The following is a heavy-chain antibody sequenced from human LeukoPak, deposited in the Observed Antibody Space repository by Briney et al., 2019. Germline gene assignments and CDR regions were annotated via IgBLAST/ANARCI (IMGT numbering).Heavy chain of an antibody. CDR2: IYTSGST. Sequence: PSQTLSLTCSVSGGSIRSGKYYWSWIRQPAGKGLEWIGRIYTSGSTNYNPSLKSRVTISVDTSKNQFSLKLSSVTAADTAVYYCARAQGYCSSTSCYAIRRFDYWGQGTLATVSS. CDR3: ARAQGYCSSTSCYAIRRFDY. D-gene: IGHD2-2*01. V-gene: IGHV4-61*02. CDR1: GGSIRSGKYY. J-gene: IGHJ4*02.